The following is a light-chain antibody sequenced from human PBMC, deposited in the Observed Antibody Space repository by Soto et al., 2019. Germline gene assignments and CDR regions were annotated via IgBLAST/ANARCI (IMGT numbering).Light chain of an antibody. V-gene: IGKV4-1*01. J-gene: IGKJ5*01. CDR2: WAS. CDR1: QIVLYSSNNKNY. Sequence: DSVMSQSPDSLAVSLCESATINCKSSQIVLYSSNNKNYLAWYQQKPGQPPKLVIYWASTRESGVPDRFSGSGSGTDFTLTVSSLQAEDVAVYYCQQYYTTPIPFGQGTRLAIK. CDR3: QQYYTTPIP.